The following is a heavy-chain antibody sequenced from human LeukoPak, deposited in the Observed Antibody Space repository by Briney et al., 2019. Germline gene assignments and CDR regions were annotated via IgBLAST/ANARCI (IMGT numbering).Heavy chain of an antibody. CDR2: ISYDGSNK. D-gene: IGHD6-19*01. V-gene: IGHV3-30-3*01. CDR1: GFTFSSYA. CDR3: ARDWIAVAGTEVDFDY. Sequence: GGSLRLSCAASGFTFSSYAMSWVRQAPGKGLEWVAVISYDGSNKYYADSVKGRFTISRDNSKNTLYLQMNSLRAEDTAVYYCARDWIAVAGTEVDFDYWGQGTLVTVSS. J-gene: IGHJ4*02.